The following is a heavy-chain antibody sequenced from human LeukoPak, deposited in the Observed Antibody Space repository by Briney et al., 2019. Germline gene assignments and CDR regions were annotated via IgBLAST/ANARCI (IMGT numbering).Heavy chain of an antibody. Sequence: PGASLRLSCAASGFTSSIYAMSSVRHAPGKGLEWVSAISGSGGSTYYAHSVKGRFTISRDNSKNTLYLQMNSVRAEDTAVYYCAKDPSRYSSSWYRTPHYYYGMDVWGQGTTVTVSS. J-gene: IGHJ6*02. CDR2: ISGSGGST. CDR3: AKDPSRYSSSWYRTPHYYYGMDV. V-gene: IGHV3-23*01. CDR1: GFTSSIYA. D-gene: IGHD6-13*01.